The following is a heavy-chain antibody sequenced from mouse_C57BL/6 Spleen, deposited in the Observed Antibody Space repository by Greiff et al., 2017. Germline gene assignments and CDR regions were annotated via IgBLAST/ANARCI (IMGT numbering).Heavy chain of an antibody. V-gene: IGHV1-64*01. CDR2: IHPNSGST. D-gene: IGHD2-4*01. J-gene: IGHJ1*03. CDR1: GYTFTSYW. CDR3: ARWGDDDYDGGYFDV. Sequence: VQLQQPGAELVKPGASVKLSCKASGYTFTSYWMHWVKQRPGQGLEWIGMIHPNSGSTNYNEKFKSKATLTVDKSSSTAYMQLSSLTSEDAAVYYCARWGDDDYDGGYFDVWGTGTTVTVSS.